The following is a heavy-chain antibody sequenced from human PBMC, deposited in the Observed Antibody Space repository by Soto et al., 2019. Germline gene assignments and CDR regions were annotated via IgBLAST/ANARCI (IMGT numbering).Heavy chain of an antibody. CDR2: IYYSGST. J-gene: IGHJ5*02. Sequence: SVTLSLTCSIGCYSIISICYYWGWSRQPPGKGLDWIGTIYYSGSTYYNPSLKSRVTISVDTSKNQFSLKLSSVTAADTAVYYCANSNWFDPWGQGTRVT. CDR3: ANSNWFDP. CDR1: CYSIISICYY. V-gene: IGHV4-39*01.